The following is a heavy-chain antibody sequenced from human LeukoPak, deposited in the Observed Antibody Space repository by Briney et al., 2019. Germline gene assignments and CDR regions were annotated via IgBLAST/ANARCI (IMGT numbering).Heavy chain of an antibody. J-gene: IGHJ2*01. Sequence: THSLSLACTLSARYVGTSYCGSIRQAPGEGLGWIAYIYFTGITNYEPSLKSQVTMSVDTTKNQFSLNLTSVTAADTAVYYCARDRENRNLGVWYFDLWGRGTLVTVSS. CDR3: ARDRENRNLGVWYFDL. D-gene: IGHD3-16*01. CDR1: ARYVGTSY. CDR2: IYFTGIT. V-gene: IGHV4-59*02.